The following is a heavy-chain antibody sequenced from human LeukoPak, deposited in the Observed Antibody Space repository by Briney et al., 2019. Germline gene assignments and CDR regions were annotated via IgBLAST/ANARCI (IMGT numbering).Heavy chain of an antibody. Sequence: SETLSLTCAVYGGSFSGYYWSWIRQPPGKGLEWIGEINHSGGTNYNPSLKSRVTISVDTSKNQFSLKLSSVTAADTAVYYCARRGSLTIFGVVTDYYYYMDVWGKGTTVTVSS. CDR3: ARRGSLTIFGVVTDYYYYMDV. J-gene: IGHJ6*03. CDR1: GGSFSGYY. D-gene: IGHD3-3*01. CDR2: INHSGGT. V-gene: IGHV4-34*01.